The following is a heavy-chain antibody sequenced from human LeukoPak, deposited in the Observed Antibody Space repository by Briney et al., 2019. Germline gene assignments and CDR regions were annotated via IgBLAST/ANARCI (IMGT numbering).Heavy chain of an antibody. D-gene: IGHD2-2*01. V-gene: IGHV1-69*05. J-gene: IGHJ4*02. Sequence: ASVKVSCKASGGTFSSYAISWVRQAPGQGLEWMGGIIPIYGTANYAQKFQGRVTITTDESTSTAYMELSSLRSEDTAVYYCASSPGGLVVPAAYDYWGQGTLVTVSS. CDR2: IIPIYGTA. CDR1: GGTFSSYA. CDR3: ASSPGGLVVPAAYDY.